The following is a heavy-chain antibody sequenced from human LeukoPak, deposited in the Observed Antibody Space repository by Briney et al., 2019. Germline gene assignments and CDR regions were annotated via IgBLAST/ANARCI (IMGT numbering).Heavy chain of an antibody. CDR2: ITPIFGAA. CDR1: GGTFSSYP. CDR3: ARGADIVATIRYYFDY. J-gene: IGHJ4*02. D-gene: IGHD5-12*01. V-gene: IGHV1-69*13. Sequence: GASVKVSCKASGGTFSSYPFTWVRQAPGQGLEWMGEITPIFGAANYAQKFQGRVTITADESTSTAYMELSSLRSEDTAVYYCARGADIVATIRYYFDYWGQGTLVTVSS.